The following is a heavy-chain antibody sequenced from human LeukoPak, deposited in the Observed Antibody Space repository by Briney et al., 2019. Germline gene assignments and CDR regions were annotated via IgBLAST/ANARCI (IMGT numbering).Heavy chain of an antibody. D-gene: IGHD5-12*01. CDR2: ISGSGGST. CDR3: AKGDEPSSGYDLGFDY. V-gene: IGHV3-23*01. Sequence: GGSLRLSCAASGFTFSSYAMSWVRQAPGKGLEWVSAISGSGGSTYYADSVKGRFTISRDNSKNTLYLQMNSLRAEDTAVYYCAKGDEPSSGYDLGFDYWGQGTLVTVSS. CDR1: GFTFSSYA. J-gene: IGHJ4*02.